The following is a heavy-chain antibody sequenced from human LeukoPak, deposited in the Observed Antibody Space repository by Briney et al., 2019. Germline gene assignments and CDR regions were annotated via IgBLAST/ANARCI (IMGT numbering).Heavy chain of an antibody. Sequence: ASVKVSCKASGYTFTSYYMHWVRQAPGQGLEWMGIINPSGGSTSYAQKFQGRVTMTRDTSTSTVYMELSRLRSEDTAVYYCARAGFAGPFDYWGQGTLVTVSS. D-gene: IGHD3-10*01. V-gene: IGHV1-46*01. J-gene: IGHJ4*02. CDR1: GYTFTSYY. CDR3: ARAGFAGPFDY. CDR2: INPSGGST.